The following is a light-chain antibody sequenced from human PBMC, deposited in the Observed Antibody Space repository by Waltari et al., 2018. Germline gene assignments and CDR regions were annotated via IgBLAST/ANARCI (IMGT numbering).Light chain of an antibody. CDR2: SFS. CDR1: KSNIGADFD. CDR3: QSYDTTLSAVV. Sequence: QSVLTQTPSVSGAPGQRVTISCSGTKSNIGADFDVHWYQQVPGTAPKLLLHSFSNRPSGVSDRFSGFKSGASASLVITGLQAEDEAMYYCQSYDTTLSAVVFGGGTRLTV. V-gene: IGLV1-40*01. J-gene: IGLJ2*01.